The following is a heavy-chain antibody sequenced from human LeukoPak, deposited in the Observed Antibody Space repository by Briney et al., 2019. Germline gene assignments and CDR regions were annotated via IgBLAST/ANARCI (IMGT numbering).Heavy chain of an antibody. CDR2: IGTAGDT. CDR1: GFTFSSYD. D-gene: IGHD6-13*01. J-gene: IGHJ3*02. V-gene: IGHV3-13*01. Sequence: GGSLTLSCAASGFTFSSYDMHWVRQATGKGLEWFSAIGTAGDTYYPGSVKGRFTISRENAKNSLYLQMNSLRAGDTAVYYCARGLGYRDAFDIWGQGTMVTVSS. CDR3: ARGLGYRDAFDI.